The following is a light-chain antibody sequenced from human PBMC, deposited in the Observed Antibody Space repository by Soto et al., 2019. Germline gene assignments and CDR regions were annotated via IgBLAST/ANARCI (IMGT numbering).Light chain of an antibody. CDR2: EVS. Sequence: QSVLTQPASVSGSPGQSITISCTGTSGDVGGYNYVSWYQQHPGKAPKLMIYEVSNRPSGVSNRFSGSKSGNTASLTISGLHAEDEADYYCSSYTSSSTYVFGTGTKVTVL. CDR1: SGDVGGYNY. CDR3: SSYTSSSTYV. V-gene: IGLV2-14*01. J-gene: IGLJ1*01.